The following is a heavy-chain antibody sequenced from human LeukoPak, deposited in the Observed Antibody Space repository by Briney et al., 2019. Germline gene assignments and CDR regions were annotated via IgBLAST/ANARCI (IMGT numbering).Heavy chain of an antibody. Sequence: PSETLSLTCAVSGGSISSSNWWSWVRQPPGKGLEWIGEIYHSGSTNYNPSLKSRVTISVDKSKNQFSLKLSSVTAADTAVYYCARTYYDFWSGYFSTETGEGNWFDPWGQGTLVTVSS. CDR2: IYHSGST. CDR1: GGSISSSNW. CDR3: ARTYYDFWSGYFSTETGEGNWFDP. D-gene: IGHD3-3*01. J-gene: IGHJ5*02. V-gene: IGHV4-4*02.